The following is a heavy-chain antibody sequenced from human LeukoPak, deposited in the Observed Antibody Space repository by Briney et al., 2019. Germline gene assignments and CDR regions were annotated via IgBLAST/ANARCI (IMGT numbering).Heavy chain of an antibody. D-gene: IGHD3-16*01. V-gene: IGHV3-23*01. J-gene: IGHJ4*02. CDR3: AKDLYYDYGDD. Sequence: GGSLRLSCAASGFTFSSYAMSWVRQAPGKGLEWVSAISGSGDSTYYADSVKGRFTISRDNSNNTLYLQMNSLRAEDTAIFYCAKDLYYDYGDDWGQGTLVTVS. CDR1: GFTFSSYA. CDR2: ISGSGDST.